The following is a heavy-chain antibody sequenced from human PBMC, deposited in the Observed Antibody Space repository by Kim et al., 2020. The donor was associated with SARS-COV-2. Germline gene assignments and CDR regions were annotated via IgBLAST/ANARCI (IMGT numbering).Heavy chain of an antibody. CDR1: GFTFSSYG. J-gene: IGHJ3*02. CDR2: ISYDGSNK. V-gene: IGHV3-30*18. Sequence: GGSLRLSCAASGFTFSSYGMHGVRQAPGKGLEWVAVISYDGSNKYYADSVKGRFTISRDNSKNTLYLQMNSLRAEDTAVYYCAKENDVVAFDIWGQGTRV. D-gene: IGHD1-1*01. CDR3: AKENDVVAFDI.